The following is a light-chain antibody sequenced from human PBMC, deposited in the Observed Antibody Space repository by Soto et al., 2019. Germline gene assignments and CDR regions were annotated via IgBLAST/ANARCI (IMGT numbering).Light chain of an antibody. CDR3: HQYGGSPGT. J-gene: IGKJ1*01. Sequence: EIVLTQSPGTLSLSPGERATLSCRASQSFSSGYLAWYQQKPGQAPRLLIYDASSRATGVPDRFSGSGSGTDFTLTISRLEPEDFAVYYCHQYGGSPGTLGQGTKVDIK. CDR1: QSFSSGY. CDR2: DAS. V-gene: IGKV3-20*01.